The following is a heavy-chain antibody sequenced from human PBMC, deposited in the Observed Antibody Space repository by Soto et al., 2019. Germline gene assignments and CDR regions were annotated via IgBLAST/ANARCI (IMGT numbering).Heavy chain of an antibody. D-gene: IGHD3-3*02. V-gene: IGHV3-23*01. Sequence: VQLLESGGGLVQPGGSLRLSCAASGFTFSQYAMSWVRQAPGKGLEWVSIVSGSGASTTYADSVKGRFAISRDNSRKMLYLQMNTPSIDDTAVYNCAKHFAGAWSRRDALDIWGQGTMVTVSS. CDR2: VSGSGAST. CDR3: AKHFAGAWSRRDALDI. CDR1: GFTFSQYA. J-gene: IGHJ3*02.